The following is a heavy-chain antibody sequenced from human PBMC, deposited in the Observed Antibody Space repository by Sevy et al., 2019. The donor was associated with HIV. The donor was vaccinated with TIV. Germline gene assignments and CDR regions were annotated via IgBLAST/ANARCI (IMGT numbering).Heavy chain of an antibody. V-gene: IGHV3-74*01. Sequence: GGSLRLSCAASGFTFSRHWMHWVRQAPGKGLVWVSRINSDGSSTSYADSVKGRFTISRDNAKNTLYLQMNSLRVEDTAVYYCARVRGIVGDFDWLSEFDPWGQGTLVTVSS. D-gene: IGHD3-9*01. CDR2: INSDGSST. J-gene: IGHJ5*02. CDR3: ARVRGIVGDFDWLSEFDP. CDR1: GFTFSRHW.